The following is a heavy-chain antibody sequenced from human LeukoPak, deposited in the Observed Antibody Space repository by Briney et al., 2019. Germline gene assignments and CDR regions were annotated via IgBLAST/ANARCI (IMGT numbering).Heavy chain of an antibody. D-gene: IGHD3-16*01. CDR1: GYSFTNYW. V-gene: IGHV5-51*01. CDR3: ARQLEPLIYVYYFDY. Sequence: GESLKISCKASGYSFTNYWIGWVRQMPGKGLEWMGIIYPDDSDTKYSPPFQGQVTISADKSTSTAYLQWNSLKASDTAMYYCARQLEPLIYVYYFDYWGQGTLVTVSS. J-gene: IGHJ4*02. CDR2: IYPDDSDT.